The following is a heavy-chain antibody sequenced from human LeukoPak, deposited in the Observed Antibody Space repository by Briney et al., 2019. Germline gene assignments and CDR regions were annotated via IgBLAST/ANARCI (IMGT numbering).Heavy chain of an antibody. Sequence: GGSLRLSCAASGFTFSSYSMNWVRQAPGKGLEWVSYISRGRPTVHYADSVRGRFTISRVNAKNSLYLQMNSLRDEDTAVYYCVRDPEALDYWGQGALVTVSS. J-gene: IGHJ4*02. CDR3: VRDPEALDY. CDR2: ISRGRPTV. CDR1: GFTFSSYS. V-gene: IGHV3-48*02.